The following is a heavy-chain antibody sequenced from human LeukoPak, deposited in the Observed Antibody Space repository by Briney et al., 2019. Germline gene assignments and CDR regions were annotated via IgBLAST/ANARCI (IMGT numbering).Heavy chain of an antibody. CDR1: GFTFSSYG. J-gene: IGHJ4*02. V-gene: IGHV3-30*02. CDR3: ARGRRYYGLGEIRYFDY. CDR2: IRYDGSNK. Sequence: PGGSLRLSCAASGFTFSSYGMHWVRQAPGKGLEWVAFIRYDGSNKYYADSVKGRFTISRDNSKNTLYLQMNSLRAEDTAVYYCARGRRYYGLGEIRYFDYWGQGTLVTVSS. D-gene: IGHD3-10*01.